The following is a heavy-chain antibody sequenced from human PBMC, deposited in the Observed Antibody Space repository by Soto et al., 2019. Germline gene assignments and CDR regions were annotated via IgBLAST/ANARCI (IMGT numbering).Heavy chain of an antibody. J-gene: IGHJ4*02. CDR2: LFTVADIA. V-gene: IGHV1-69*02. CDR1: GVTFSTHT. CDR3: ATASCSGGRCSRDFAS. D-gene: IGHD2-15*01. Sequence: QVHLAQSGAEVRKPGSSVTVSCESSGVTFSTHTVNWVRQAPGQGLEWMGRLFTVADIANTAQTLQGRVTMTVGGSSTTAYMELSALRSEDTAVYYCATASCSGGRCSRDFASWGQGTLVIVSS.